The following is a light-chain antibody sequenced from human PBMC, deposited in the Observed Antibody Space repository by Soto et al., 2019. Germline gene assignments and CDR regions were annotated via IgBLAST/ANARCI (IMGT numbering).Light chain of an antibody. CDR2: GAS. Sequence: EIVLTQSPGTLSLSPGERATLSCRASQTVSGSYLAWYQQKPGQAPRLLIYGASSRATGIPDRFSGSGSATDFTLTISRLEPEDFAVYYCQQYGSSPPWTFGQGTKVEI. CDR1: QTVSGSY. J-gene: IGKJ1*01. CDR3: QQYGSSPPWT. V-gene: IGKV3-20*01.